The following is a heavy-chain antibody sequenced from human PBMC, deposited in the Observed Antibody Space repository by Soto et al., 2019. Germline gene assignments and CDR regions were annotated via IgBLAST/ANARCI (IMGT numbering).Heavy chain of an antibody. CDR3: TTTIRAYSGSRAGLDY. Sequence: VGSLRLSCAASGFTFSNAWMSWVRQAPGKGLEWVGRIKSKTDGGTTDYAAPVKGRFTISRDDSKNTLYLQMNSLKTEDTAVYYCTTTIRAYSGSRAGLDYWGQGTLVTVSS. J-gene: IGHJ4*02. CDR2: IKSKTDGGTT. D-gene: IGHD1-26*01. V-gene: IGHV3-15*01. CDR1: GFTFSNAW.